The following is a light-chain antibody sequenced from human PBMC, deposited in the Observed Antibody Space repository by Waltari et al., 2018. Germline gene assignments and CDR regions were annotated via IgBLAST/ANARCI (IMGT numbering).Light chain of an antibody. J-gene: IGLJ2*01. V-gene: IGLV2-14*03. CDR1: SSDIGGYHY. CDR2: DVA. Sequence: QSALTQPASVPASPGQSITISCPGTSSDIGGYHYVSWYQQHPGKVPKLMIYDVARWPSGVSNRFSGSKSGNTASLTISGLQAEDEADYYCASYTSTNTVIFGGGTKVTVL. CDR3: ASYTSTNTVI.